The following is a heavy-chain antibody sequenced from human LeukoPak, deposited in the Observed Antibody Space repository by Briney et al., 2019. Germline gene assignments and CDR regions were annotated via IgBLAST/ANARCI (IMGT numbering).Heavy chain of an antibody. CDR1: GFTFSSYE. Sequence: HPGGSLRLSCAASGFTFSSYEMNWVRQAPGKGLEWVSYISSSGSTIYYADSVKGRFTISRDNSKNTLYLQMNSLRAEDTAVYYCAKVARDIPSYGMDVWGQGTTVTVSS. CDR2: ISSSGSTI. CDR3: AKVARDIPSYGMDV. J-gene: IGHJ6*02. V-gene: IGHV3-48*03. D-gene: IGHD2-15*01.